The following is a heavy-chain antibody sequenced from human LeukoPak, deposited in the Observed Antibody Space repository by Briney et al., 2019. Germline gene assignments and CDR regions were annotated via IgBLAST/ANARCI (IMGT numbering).Heavy chain of an antibody. D-gene: IGHD3-10*01. J-gene: IGHJ4*02. Sequence: PSQTLSLTCTVSGGSISSGAYYWSWIRQHPGEGLEWIGYIYYSGSTNYNPSLKSRVTISVDTSKNQFSLKLSSVTAADTAVYYCARVFGVKGSGSYGYFDHWGQGTLVTVSS. CDR3: ARVFGVKGSGSYGYFDH. CDR1: GGSISSGAYY. CDR2: IYYSGST. V-gene: IGHV4-61*08.